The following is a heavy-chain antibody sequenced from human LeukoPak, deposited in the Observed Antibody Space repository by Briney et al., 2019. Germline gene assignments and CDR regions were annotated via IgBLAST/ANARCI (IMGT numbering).Heavy chain of an antibody. Sequence: PGGSLRLSCAASGFTFSSYWMDWVRQAPGKGVVWVSRIKTDGSSTSYADSVKGRFTIARDNAKNTLYMQMNSLRAEDTAVYYCARDRSGSYPYDFDYWGQGTLVTVSS. CDR2: IKTDGSST. J-gene: IGHJ4*02. CDR1: GFTFSSYW. CDR3: ARDRSGSYPYDFDY. V-gene: IGHV3-74*01. D-gene: IGHD1-26*01.